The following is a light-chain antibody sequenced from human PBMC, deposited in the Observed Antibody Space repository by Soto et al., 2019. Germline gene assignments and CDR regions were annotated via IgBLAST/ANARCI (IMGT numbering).Light chain of an antibody. J-gene: IGKJ4*01. CDR1: QGISSY. Sequence: AIRMTQSPSSLSASTGDRVTITCRVSQGISSYLAWYQQKPGKAPKLLIYAASTLQSGVPSRFSGSGSGTDFTLTISSLQSEDFAVYFCQQYDDWLRLTFGGGTKVDIK. CDR3: QQYDDWLRLT. CDR2: AAS. V-gene: IGKV1-8*01.